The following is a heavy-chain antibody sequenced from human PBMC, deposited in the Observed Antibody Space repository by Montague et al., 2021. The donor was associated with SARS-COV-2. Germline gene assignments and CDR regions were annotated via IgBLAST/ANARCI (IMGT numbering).Heavy chain of an antibody. Sequence: SLRLSCAASGFTFSYYWMRWVRQAPGKGLEWAANIVPDGIHTLYVGPGEGRFTISRDNAKSSLYLQMNNLRPEDTAVYYCAKHGPYTFDYWGLGTLVTVSS. CDR2: IVPDGIHT. CDR3: AKHGPYTFDY. J-gene: IGHJ4*02. D-gene: IGHD2-2*02. CDR1: GFTFSYYW. V-gene: IGHV3-7*01.